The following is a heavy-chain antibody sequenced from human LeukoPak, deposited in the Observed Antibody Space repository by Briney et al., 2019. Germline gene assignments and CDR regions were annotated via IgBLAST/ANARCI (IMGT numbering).Heavy chain of an antibody. CDR3: AYSSGWTFDY. Sequence: SETLSLTCTVSGGSISSYYWSWIRQPPGKGLEWIGYIYYSGSTNYNPSLKSRVTISVDTSKNQSSLKLSSVTAADTAVYYCAYSSGWTFDYWGQGTLVTVSS. V-gene: IGHV4-59*08. J-gene: IGHJ4*02. CDR1: GGSISSYY. CDR2: IYYSGST. D-gene: IGHD6-19*01.